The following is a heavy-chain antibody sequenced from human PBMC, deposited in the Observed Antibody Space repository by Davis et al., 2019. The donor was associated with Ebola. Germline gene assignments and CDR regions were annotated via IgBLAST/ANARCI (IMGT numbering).Heavy chain of an antibody. CDR1: GGSFSGYY. D-gene: IGHD3-16*02. J-gene: IGHJ5*02. CDR3: ARARRGDYIWGSYRYGVWFDP. Sequence: SETLSLTCAVYGGSFSGYYWSWIRQPPGKGLEWIGEINHSGSTTYNPSLKSRVTISVDTSKNQLSLKLSSVTAADTAVYYCARARRGDYIWGSYRYGVWFDPWGQGTLVTVSS. CDR2: INHSGST. V-gene: IGHV4-34*01.